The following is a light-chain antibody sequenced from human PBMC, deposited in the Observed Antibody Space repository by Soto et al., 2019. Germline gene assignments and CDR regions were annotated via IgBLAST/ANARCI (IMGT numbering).Light chain of an antibody. CDR1: QSVLYSSNNKNY. V-gene: IGKV4-1*01. CDR2: WAS. J-gene: IGKJ2*01. Sequence: DIVMTQSPDSLAVSLGERATINCMSSQSVLYSSNNKNYLAWYQQRPGQPPKLLIYWASTRESGVPERFSGSGSGTHFTLTISSLQAVDVAVYYCQQYYSGPPYTFGQGTKLEIK. CDR3: QQYYSGPPYT.